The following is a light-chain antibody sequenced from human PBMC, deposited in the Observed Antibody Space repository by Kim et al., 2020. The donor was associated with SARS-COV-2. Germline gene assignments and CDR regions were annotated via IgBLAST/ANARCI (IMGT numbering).Light chain of an antibody. J-gene: IGKJ1*01. CDR3: QRYNASPRT. Sequence: ASVGDRVTLTCRASQGINNHLAWYQQKPGKVPNVLIYAVSTLQSGVPSRFSGTGSGTDFTLTINSLQPEDVATYFCQRYNASPRTFGQGTKVDIK. CDR2: AVS. CDR1: QGINNH. V-gene: IGKV1-27*01.